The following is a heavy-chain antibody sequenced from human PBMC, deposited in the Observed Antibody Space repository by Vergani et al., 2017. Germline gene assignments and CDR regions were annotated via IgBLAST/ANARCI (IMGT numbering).Heavy chain of an antibody. D-gene: IGHD3-16*02. J-gene: IGHJ4*02. CDR2: ISGSGGST. CDR3: AKGLTFGGVIGYIDY. V-gene: IGHV3-23*04. Sequence: EVQLVESGGGLVQPGRSLRLSCAASGFTFDDYAMHWVRQAPGKGLEWVSAISGSGGSTYYADSVKGRFTISRDNSKNTLYLQMNSLRAEDTAVYYCAKGLTFGGVIGYIDYWGQGTLVTVSS. CDR1: GFTFDDYA.